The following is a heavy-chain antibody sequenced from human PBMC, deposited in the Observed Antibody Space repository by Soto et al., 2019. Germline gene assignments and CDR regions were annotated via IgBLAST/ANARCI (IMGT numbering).Heavy chain of an antibody. D-gene: IGHD6-19*01. V-gene: IGHV1-18*04. CDR3: AKDRSGWLSYFDY. Sequence: ASVKVSCKTSGYTFTSYGISWVRQAPGQGLEWMGWISAYNGNTNYAQNLQGRVTLTTDTSTSTAYMELRSLKSDDTAIYYCAKDRSGWLSYFDYWGQGTLVTVSS. J-gene: IGHJ4*02. CDR2: ISAYNGNT. CDR1: GYTFTSYG.